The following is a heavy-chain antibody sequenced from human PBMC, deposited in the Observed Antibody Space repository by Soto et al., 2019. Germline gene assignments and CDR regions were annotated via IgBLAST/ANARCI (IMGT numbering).Heavy chain of an antibody. CDR1: GFAFNDHY. J-gene: IGHJ1*01. V-gene: IGHV3-72*01. D-gene: IGHD6-19*01. CDR3: TSPGFQSSGWFGHFQH. CDR2: TGNRANGYTT. Sequence: EVQLVESGGGLVQPGGSLRLYCVASGFAFNDHYMDWVRQAPGKGLEWVGRTGNRANGYTTQYAASVEGRFTISRDESKDSLYLQMNSLKAEDAAVYYCTSPGFQSSGWFGHFQHWGQGTLVTVSA.